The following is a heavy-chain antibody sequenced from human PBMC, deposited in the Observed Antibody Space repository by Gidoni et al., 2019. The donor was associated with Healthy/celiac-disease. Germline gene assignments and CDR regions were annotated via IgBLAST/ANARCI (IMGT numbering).Heavy chain of an antibody. CDR3: ARNLWSGYYHFDY. D-gene: IGHD3-3*01. V-gene: IGHV4-34*01. CDR2: INHSGST. J-gene: IGHJ4*02. Sequence: QVQLQQWGAGLFKPSETLSLTCAVYGGSFSGYYWSWIRQPPGKGLEWIGEINHSGSTNYNPSLKSRVTISVDTSKNQFSLKLSSVTAADTAVYYCARNLWSGYYHFDYWGQGTLVTVSS. CDR1: GGSFSGYY.